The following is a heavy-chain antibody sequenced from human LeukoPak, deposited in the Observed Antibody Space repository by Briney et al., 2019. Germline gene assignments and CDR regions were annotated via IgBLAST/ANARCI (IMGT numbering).Heavy chain of an antibody. CDR3: AREVDCSGGRCYRGEFDY. J-gene: IGHJ4*02. Sequence: GGSLRLSCATSGFTFSTYAMHWARQAPAKGLERVAVIWYDGSNEHNVDSVKGRFTISRDNSINTLSLQMNSLRVEDTAVYYCAREVDCSGGRCYRGEFDYWGQGTLVTVSS. CDR2: IWYDGSNE. V-gene: IGHV3-33*01. CDR1: GFTFSTYA. D-gene: IGHD2-15*01.